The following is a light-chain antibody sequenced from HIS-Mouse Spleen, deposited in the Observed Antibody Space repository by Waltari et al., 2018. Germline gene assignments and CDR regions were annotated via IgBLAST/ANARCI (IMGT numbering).Light chain of an antibody. Sequence: AIQLTQSPSSLSASVGDRVTLTCRASQGISSALAWYQQKPGKAPKLLIYDASSLESGVPSRFSGSGSGTDFTLTISSLQPEDFATYYCQQFNSYPYSTFGGGTKVEIK. CDR2: DAS. J-gene: IGKJ4*01. CDR3: QQFNSYPYST. V-gene: IGKV1-13*02. CDR1: QGISSA.